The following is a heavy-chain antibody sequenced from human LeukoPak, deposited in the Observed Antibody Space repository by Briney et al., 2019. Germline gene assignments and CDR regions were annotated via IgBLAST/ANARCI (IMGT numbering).Heavy chain of an antibody. CDR1: SGSISTSNYY. CDR3: ARAVAGDDAFDI. CDR2: IYYSGST. V-gene: IGHV4-39*07. Sequence: SETLSLTCTVSSGSISTSNYYWGWVRQPPGKALEWIGSIYYSGSTYDNPALKSRVTISVDTSKNQFSLKLSSVTAADTAVYYCARAVAGDDAFDIWGQGTMVSVSS. J-gene: IGHJ3*02. D-gene: IGHD6-19*01.